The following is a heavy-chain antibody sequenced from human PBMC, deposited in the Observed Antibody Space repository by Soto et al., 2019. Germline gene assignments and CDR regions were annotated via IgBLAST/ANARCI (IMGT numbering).Heavy chain of an antibody. V-gene: IGHV4-39*01. CDR1: GGSVSSSTYY. CDR2: IYYSGST. CDR3: APVGIGTRTVDY. J-gene: IGHJ4*02. Sequence: PSETLSLTCIVSGGSVSSSTYYWAWIRQFPGKGLEWIGSIYYSGSTYYNPSLKSRITISIDRSKNQFSLKLTSVTAADTAVYYCAPVGIGTRTVDYWGQGTLVTVSS. D-gene: IGHD1-26*01.